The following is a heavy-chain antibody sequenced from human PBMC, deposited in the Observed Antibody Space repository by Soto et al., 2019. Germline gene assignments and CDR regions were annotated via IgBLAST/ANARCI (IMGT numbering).Heavy chain of an antibody. CDR2: INYSGGR. Sequence: SEILYLTSNVFIGTFSRNYWCWIRQAQGKELEWLGYINYSGGRNDNPGLKGQVTISVHTSKNQFSLKVSSVNAAHTAGYYCARPACNSSGWCDFDYCGQGTLVNVS. CDR3: ARPACNSSGWCDFDY. J-gene: IGHJ4*02. V-gene: IGHV4-59*01. D-gene: IGHD6-19*01. CDR1: IGTFSRNY.